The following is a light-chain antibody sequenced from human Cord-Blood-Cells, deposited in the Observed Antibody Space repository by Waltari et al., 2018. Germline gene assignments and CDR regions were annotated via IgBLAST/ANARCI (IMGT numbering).Light chain of an antibody. V-gene: IGKV1-33*01. CDR1: HDISNY. J-gene: IGKJ4*01. Sequence: DIQMTQSPSSLSASVGDRVTITCKASHDISNYLNWYQQKPGKAPKLLIYDASNLETGVPSRFSGSGSGTDFTFTISSLQPEDIATYYCQQYDNLPLTFGGGTKVEIK. CDR3: QQYDNLPLT. CDR2: DAS.